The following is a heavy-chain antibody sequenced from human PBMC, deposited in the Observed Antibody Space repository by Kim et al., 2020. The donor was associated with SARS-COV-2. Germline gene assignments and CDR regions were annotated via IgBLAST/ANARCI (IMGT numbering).Heavy chain of an antibody. J-gene: IGHJ6*02. CDR3: TRAKQYYDFWSGYNYYYGMDV. Sequence: GSLRLSCTASGFTFGDYAISWVRQAPGKGVGGVGFIRSKAYGGTTEYAASVKGRFTISRDDSKSIAYLQMNSLKTEDTAVYYCTRAKQYYDFWSGYNYYYGMDVWGQGTTVTVSS. V-gene: IGHV3-49*04. CDR1: GFTFGDYA. D-gene: IGHD3-3*01. CDR2: IRSKAYGGTT.